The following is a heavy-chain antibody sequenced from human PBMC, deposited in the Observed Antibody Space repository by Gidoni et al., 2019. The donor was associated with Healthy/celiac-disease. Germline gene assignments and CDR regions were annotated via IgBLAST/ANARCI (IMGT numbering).Heavy chain of an antibody. CDR2: IWYDGSNK. CDR3: AREDIVVVPAANYNYYYYGMDV. V-gene: IGHV3-33*01. D-gene: IGHD2-2*01. Sequence: QVQLVESGGGVVQPGRSLRLSCAASGFPFSSYGMHWVRQAPGKGLEWVAVIWYDGSNKYYADSVKGRFTISRDNSKNTLYLQMNSLRAEDTAVYYCAREDIVVVPAANYNYYYYGMDVWGQGTTVTVSS. CDR1: GFPFSSYG. J-gene: IGHJ6*02.